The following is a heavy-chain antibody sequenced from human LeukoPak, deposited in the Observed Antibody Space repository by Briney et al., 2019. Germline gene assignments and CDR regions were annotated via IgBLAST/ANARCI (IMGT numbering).Heavy chain of an antibody. CDR1: GGSFRGYY. V-gene: IGHV4-34*01. Sequence: SETLSLTCAVYGGSFRGYYWSWIRQPPGTGLEWIGEVNHSGSTNYNPSLKSRVTIAEDTSKNQFSLKLSSVTAADTAVYYCARGGNIWSGLLGRNWFDPWGQGTLVTVSS. D-gene: IGHD3-3*01. CDR3: ARGGNIWSGLLGRNWFDP. J-gene: IGHJ5*02. CDR2: VNHSGST.